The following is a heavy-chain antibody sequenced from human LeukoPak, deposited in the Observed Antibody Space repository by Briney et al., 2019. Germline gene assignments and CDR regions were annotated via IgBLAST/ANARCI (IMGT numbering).Heavy chain of an antibody. Sequence: ASVKVSCKASGGTFSSYAISWVRQAPGQGLEWMGRIIPILGIANYAQKFQGRVTITADKSTSTAYMELSSLRSEDTAVYYCARGGFCSGGSCYSIRFDPWGQGTLVTVSS. J-gene: IGHJ5*02. D-gene: IGHD2-15*01. CDR2: IIPILGIA. CDR3: ARGGFCSGGSCYSIRFDP. V-gene: IGHV1-69*04. CDR1: GGTFSSYA.